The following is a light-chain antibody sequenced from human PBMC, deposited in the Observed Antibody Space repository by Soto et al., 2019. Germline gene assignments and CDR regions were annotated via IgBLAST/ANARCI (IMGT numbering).Light chain of an antibody. Sequence: EFVLTQSPGKLSLSPGERATLSCRASQSISSSFLAWYQQKPGQAPRLVIYGASSRGTRIPDRFSGSGSGTDITLTISRLEPEDFAVYYCQQYGSSPPLTFGGGTKVEIK. CDR2: GAS. V-gene: IGKV3-20*01. CDR3: QQYGSSPPLT. J-gene: IGKJ4*01. CDR1: QSISSSF.